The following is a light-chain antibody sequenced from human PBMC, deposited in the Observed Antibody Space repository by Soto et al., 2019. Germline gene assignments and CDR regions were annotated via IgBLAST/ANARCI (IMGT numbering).Light chain of an antibody. CDR3: QQSYSTPLT. Sequence: DIRMTQSPSSLSASVGDRVTITRRASQSISSYLNWYQQKPGKAPKLLIYAASSLQSGVPSRFSGSGSGTDFTLTISSLQPEDFATYYCQQSYSTPLTFGGGTKVEIK. V-gene: IGKV1-39*01. CDR2: AAS. CDR1: QSISSY. J-gene: IGKJ4*01.